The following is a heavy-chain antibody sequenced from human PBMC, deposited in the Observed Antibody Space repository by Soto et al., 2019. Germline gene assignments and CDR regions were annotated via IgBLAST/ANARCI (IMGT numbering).Heavy chain of an antibody. D-gene: IGHD3-10*01. Sequence: AGGSRRLSCAGPGCPFCNAWINWVPPVSGKGLEWVGRIKSRALGGTTDFAAPVRGRFAITRDDSRNVAYMQMNSLHTEDTAVYYCTTDSYSSMVEVRFDYWGHGTLVTVSS. CDR3: TTDSYSSMVEVRFDY. V-gene: IGHV3-15*07. CDR1: GCPFCNAW. J-gene: IGHJ4*01. CDR2: IKSRALGGTT.